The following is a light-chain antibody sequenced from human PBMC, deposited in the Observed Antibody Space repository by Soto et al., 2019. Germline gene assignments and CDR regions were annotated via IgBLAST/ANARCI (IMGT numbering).Light chain of an antibody. V-gene: IGKV1-9*01. CDR3: QQPNSYPL. J-gene: IGKJ4*01. CDR2: NGS. Sequence: DIQMTQAPSSLSASLGDRVTITCRVSQSISSFLNWYQQKSGKAPKLLIYNGSTLQSGVPSRFSGSGSGTDFTLTTSSLQPEDFATYYCQQPNSYPLFGGGTKVDI. CDR1: QSISSF.